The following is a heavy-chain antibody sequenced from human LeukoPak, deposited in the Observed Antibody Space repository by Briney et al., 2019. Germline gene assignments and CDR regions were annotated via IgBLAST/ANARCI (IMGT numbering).Heavy chain of an antibody. Sequence: SETLSLTCTVSGVSMSSYYGSWIRQPAGKGVEWLGEINHSGSTNYNPSLKSRVTISVDTSKNQFSLKLSSVTAADTAVYYCARIRYFDWLLRKLYYYYYMDVWGKGTTVTISS. V-gene: IGHV4-34*01. CDR1: GVSMSSYY. J-gene: IGHJ6*03. CDR2: INHSGST. CDR3: ARIRYFDWLLRKLYYYYYMDV. D-gene: IGHD3-9*01.